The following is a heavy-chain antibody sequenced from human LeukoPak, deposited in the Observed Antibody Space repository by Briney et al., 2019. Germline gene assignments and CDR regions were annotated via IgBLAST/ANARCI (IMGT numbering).Heavy chain of an antibody. CDR3: ARDLTHRRNYDNSGYQIVPAF. CDR1: GYIFTNFG. Sequence: ASVKVSCKASGYIFTNFGISWVRQARGQGLEWMGWISGYNGNTKYVQKFQGRVTMTTDTSTRTAYMELRSLRSDDTAVYYCARDLTHRRNYDNSGYQIVPAFWGQGTLVTVSS. CDR2: ISGYNGNT. V-gene: IGHV1-18*01. D-gene: IGHD3-22*01. J-gene: IGHJ4*02.